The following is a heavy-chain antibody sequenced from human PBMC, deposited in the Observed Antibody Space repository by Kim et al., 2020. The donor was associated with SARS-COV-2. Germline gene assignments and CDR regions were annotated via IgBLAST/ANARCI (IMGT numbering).Heavy chain of an antibody. V-gene: IGHV3-30*18. CDR2: ISYDGSNK. Sequence: GGSLRLSCAASGFTFSSYGMHWVRQAPGKGLEWVAVISYDGSNKYYADSVKGRFTISRDNSKNTLYLQMNSLRAEDTAVYYCAKDVRTYYDILTGVYGMDVWGQGTTVTVSS. CDR3: AKDVRTYYDILTGVYGMDV. D-gene: IGHD3-9*01. CDR1: GFTFSSYG. J-gene: IGHJ6*02.